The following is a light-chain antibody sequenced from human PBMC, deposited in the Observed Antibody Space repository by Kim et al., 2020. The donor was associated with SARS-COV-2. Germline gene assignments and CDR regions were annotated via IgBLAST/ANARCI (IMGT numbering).Light chain of an antibody. J-gene: IGKJ2*01. V-gene: IGKV3-20*01. CDR3: QQYGSSPPYT. CDR2: GAS. CDR1: QSVSSSY. Sequence: EIVLTQSPGTLSLSPGERATLSCRASQSVSSSYLAWYQQKPGQAPRLLIYGASSRATGIPARFSGSGCGTDFTLTISRLEPEDFAVYYWQQYGSSPPYTFGQGTKLDI.